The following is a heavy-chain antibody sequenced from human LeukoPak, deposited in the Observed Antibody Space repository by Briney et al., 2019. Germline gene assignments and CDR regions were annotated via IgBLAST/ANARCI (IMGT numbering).Heavy chain of an antibody. CDR1: GSTFSSYW. D-gene: IGHD3-10*01. J-gene: IGHJ4*02. Sequence: GGSLRLSCAASGSTFSSYWMHWVRQAPGKGLVWVSRINSDGSSTSYADSVKGRFTISRDNAKNTLYLQMNSLRAEDTAVYYCARDPASSITMVRGVPQEFYWGQGTLVTVSS. CDR2: INSDGSST. CDR3: ARDPASSITMVRGVPQEFY. V-gene: IGHV3-74*01.